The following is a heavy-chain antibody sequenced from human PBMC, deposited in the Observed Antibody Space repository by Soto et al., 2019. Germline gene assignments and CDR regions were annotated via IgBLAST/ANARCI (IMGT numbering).Heavy chain of an antibody. J-gene: IGHJ6*02. CDR3: ARGDYYDSSGYYKSYYYYGMDV. CDR1: GGTFSSYA. V-gene: IGHV1-69*13. D-gene: IGHD3-22*01. CDR2: IIPIFGTA. Sequence: SVKFSCKASGGTFSSYAISWVRQAPGQGLEWMGGIIPIFGTANYAQKFQGRVTITADESTSTAYMELSSLRSEDTAVYYCARGDYYDSSGYYKSYYYYGMDVWGQGTTVTVSS.